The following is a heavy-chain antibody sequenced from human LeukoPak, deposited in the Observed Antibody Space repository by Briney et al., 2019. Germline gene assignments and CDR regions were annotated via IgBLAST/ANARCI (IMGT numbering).Heavy chain of an antibody. D-gene: IGHD4-23*01. CDR2: IYYSGST. CDR1: GGSISSSSYY. Sequence: SETPSLTCTVSGGSISSSSYYWGWIRQPPGKGLEWIGSIYYSGSTYYNPSLKGRVTISVDTSKNQFSLKLSSVTAADTAVYYCARVSVGYGGNALFDYWGQGTLVTVSS. CDR3: ARVSVGYGGNALFDY. J-gene: IGHJ4*02. V-gene: IGHV4-39*07.